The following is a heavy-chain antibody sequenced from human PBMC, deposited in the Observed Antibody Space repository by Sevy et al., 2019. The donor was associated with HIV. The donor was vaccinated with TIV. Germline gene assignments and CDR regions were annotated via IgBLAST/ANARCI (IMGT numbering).Heavy chain of an antibody. CDR3: ARPYGSGSWEAFDI. J-gene: IGHJ3*02. CDR1: GFTFSSYG. D-gene: IGHD3-10*01. CDR2: ISESDERI. Sequence: GGSLRLSCGASGFTFSSYGMSWVRQAPGKGLEWISTISESDERIKHADSVKGRFTISRDNSKKILYLQMRSLRAEDTAVYYCARPYGSGSWEAFDIWGQGTMVTVSS. V-gene: IGHV3-23*01.